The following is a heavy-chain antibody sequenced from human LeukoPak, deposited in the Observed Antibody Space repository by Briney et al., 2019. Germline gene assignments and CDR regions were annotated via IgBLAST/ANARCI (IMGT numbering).Heavy chain of an antibody. J-gene: IGHJ4*02. V-gene: IGHV3-33*06. D-gene: IGHD1-26*01. CDR3: AKDSGSYLIYGYFDY. CDR1: GFTFSSYG. Sequence: GGSLRLSCAASGFTFSSYGMHWVRQAPGKGQEWVAVIWYDGSNKYYADSVKGRFTISRDNSKNTLYLQMNSLRAEDTAVYYCAKDSGSYLIYGYFDYWGQGTLVTVSS. CDR2: IWYDGSNK.